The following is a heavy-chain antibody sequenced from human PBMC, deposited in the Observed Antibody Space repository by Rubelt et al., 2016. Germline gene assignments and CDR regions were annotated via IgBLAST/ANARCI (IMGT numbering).Heavy chain of an antibody. CDR1: GGTFSSYA. CDR3: ARRSGSYFDCDF. V-gene: IGHV1-69*01. J-gene: IGHJ4*02. Sequence: QVQLEQSGAEVKKPGSSVKVSCKASGGTFSSYAINWVRQAPGQGLEWMGGIIPIFDTVNYTQKFQARVTITADESTSTAYMELNSLTSEDTAVYYCARRSGSYFDCDFWGQGTLVTVSS. CDR2: IIPIFDTV. D-gene: IGHD3-10*01.